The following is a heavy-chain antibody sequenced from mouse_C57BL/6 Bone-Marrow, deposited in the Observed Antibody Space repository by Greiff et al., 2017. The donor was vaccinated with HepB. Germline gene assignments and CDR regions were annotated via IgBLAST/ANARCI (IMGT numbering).Heavy chain of an antibody. V-gene: IGHV5-12*01. D-gene: IGHD2-1*01. CDR3: ARYGNYPMDY. Sequence: EVQVVESGGGLVQPGGSLKLSCAASGFTFSDYYMYWVRQTPEKRLEWVAYISNGGGSTYYPDTVKGRFTISRDNAKNTLYLQMSRLKSEDTAMYYCARYGNYPMDYWGQGTSVTVSS. J-gene: IGHJ4*01. CDR1: GFTFSDYY. CDR2: ISNGGGST.